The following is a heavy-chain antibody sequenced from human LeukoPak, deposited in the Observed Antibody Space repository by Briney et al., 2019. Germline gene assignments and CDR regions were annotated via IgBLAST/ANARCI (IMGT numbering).Heavy chain of an antibody. Sequence: SETLSLTCTVSGGSISSSSYSWGWIRQPPGKGLEWIGSIYYSGSTYYNPSLKSRVTISVDTSKNQFSLKLSSVTAADTAVYYCGRGVIRDAFDIWGQGTMVTVSS. D-gene: IGHD3-10*01. CDR3: GRGVIRDAFDI. V-gene: IGHV4-39*01. J-gene: IGHJ3*02. CDR1: GGSISSSSYS. CDR2: IYYSGST.